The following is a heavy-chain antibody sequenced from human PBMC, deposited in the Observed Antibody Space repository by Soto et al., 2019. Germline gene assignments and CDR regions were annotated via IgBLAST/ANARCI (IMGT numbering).Heavy chain of an antibody. V-gene: IGHV4-31*03. CDR3: ARGGYCRGSSCYTHVHWFDP. J-gene: IGHJ5*02. D-gene: IGHD2-2*02. CDR2: IDYSGST. Sequence: PSETLSLTCTFSVDSISSDGYYWSWIRQHPWKGLEWIGYIDYSGSTYYNPSLKSRVTMSIDTSKNRFSLNLGSVTAADTAVFYCARGGYCRGSSCYTHVHWFDPWGQGTLVRLSS. CDR1: VDSISSDGYY.